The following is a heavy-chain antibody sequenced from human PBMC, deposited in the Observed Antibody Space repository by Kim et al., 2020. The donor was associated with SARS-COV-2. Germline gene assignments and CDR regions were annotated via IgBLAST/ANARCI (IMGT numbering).Heavy chain of an antibody. CDR1: GHTFSIYT. CDR3: ASPSPNHSDSSGYYWDAFDV. CDR2: IIPIFATT. J-gene: IGHJ3*01. D-gene: IGHD3-22*01. V-gene: IGHV1-69*06. Sequence: SVKVSCKTSGHTFSIYTITWVRQAPGQGLEWMGGIIPIFATTTYAQKFQGRVTMTADKSTSTVYMELSSLTSDDTTVYYCASPSPNHSDSSGYYWDAFDVWGQGTMVTVSS.